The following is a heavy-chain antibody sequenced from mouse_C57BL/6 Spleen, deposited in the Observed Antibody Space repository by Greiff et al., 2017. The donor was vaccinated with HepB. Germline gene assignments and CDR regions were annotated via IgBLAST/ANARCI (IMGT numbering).Heavy chain of an antibody. CDR1: GYTFTDYN. V-gene: IGHV1-22*01. CDR3: VPIYYYGSRAMDY. D-gene: IGHD1-1*01. Sequence: VQLQQSGPELVKPGASVKMSCKASGYTFTDYNMHWVKQSHGKSLEWIGYINPNNGGTSYNQKFKGKATLTVNKSSSTAYMELRSLTSEDSAVYYCVPIYYYGSRAMDYWGQGTSVTVSS. CDR2: INPNNGGT. J-gene: IGHJ4*01.